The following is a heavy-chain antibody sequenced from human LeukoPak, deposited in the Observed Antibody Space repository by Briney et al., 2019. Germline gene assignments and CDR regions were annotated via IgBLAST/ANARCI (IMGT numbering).Heavy chain of an antibody. CDR2: ISYDGSNK. CDR3: ASHPGKDDYNMAY. CDR1: GFTFSSYG. Sequence: PGGSLRPSCAASGFTFSSYGMHWVRQAPGKGLEWVAVISYDGSNKYYADSVKGRFTISRDNSRNTLYLQMNSLRAGDTAVYYCASHPGKDDYNMAYWGQGTLVTVSS. V-gene: IGHV3-30*03. J-gene: IGHJ4*02. D-gene: IGHD4-4*01.